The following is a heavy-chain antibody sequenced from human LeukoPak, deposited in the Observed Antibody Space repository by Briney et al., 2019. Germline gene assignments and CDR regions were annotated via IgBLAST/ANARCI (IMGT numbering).Heavy chain of an antibody. D-gene: IGHD3-16*01. CDR3: AREGDSQRSDAFDI. V-gene: IGHV3-66*02. CDR2: IYGGGST. J-gene: IGHJ3*02. Sequence: GGALRLSCAASGFTASSNYMNWGRPAAREGLEGVSIIYGGGSTYYADCVKGRFTISRDNSKNTLYLQMNSLRAEDTAVYYCAREGDSQRSDAFDIWGQGTMVTVSS. CDR1: GFTASSNY.